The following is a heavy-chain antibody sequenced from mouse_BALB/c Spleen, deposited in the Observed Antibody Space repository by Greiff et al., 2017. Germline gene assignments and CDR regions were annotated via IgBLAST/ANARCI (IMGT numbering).Heavy chain of an antibody. V-gene: IGHV3-2*02. CDR2: ISYSGST. D-gene: IGHD2-2*01. Sequence: EVKLMESGPGLVKPSQSLSLTCTVTGYSITSDYAWNWIRQFPGNKLEWMGYISYSGSTSYNPSLKSRISITRDTSKNQFFLQLNSVTTEDTATYYCARGEDGYDVTWFAYWGQGTLVTVSA. J-gene: IGHJ3*01. CDR3: ARGEDGYDVTWFAY. CDR1: GYSITSDYA.